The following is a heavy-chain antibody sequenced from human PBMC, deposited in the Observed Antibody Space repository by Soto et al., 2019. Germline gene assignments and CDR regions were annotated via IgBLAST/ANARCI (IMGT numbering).Heavy chain of an antibody. Sequence: GESLKISCKGSGYSFTSYWIGWVRQMPGKGLEWMGIIYPGDSDTRYSPSFQGQVTISADKSISTAYLQWSSLKASDTAMYYCARRREGLLQEFNWFDPWGQGTLVTVSS. V-gene: IGHV5-51*01. CDR2: IYPGDSDT. CDR1: GYSFTSYW. D-gene: IGHD2-15*01. CDR3: ARRREGLLQEFNWFDP. J-gene: IGHJ5*02.